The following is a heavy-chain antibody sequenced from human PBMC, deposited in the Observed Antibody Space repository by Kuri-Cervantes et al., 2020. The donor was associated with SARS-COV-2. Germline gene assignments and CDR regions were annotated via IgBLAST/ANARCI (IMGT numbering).Heavy chain of an antibody. D-gene: IGHD3-3*01. CDR2: ISSSGSTI. J-gene: IGHJ6*02. CDR3: ARDPRGVVNPYYYYGMDV. Sequence: GESLKISCAASGFTFSDYYMSWIRQAPGKGLEWVSYISSSGSTIYYADSVKGRFTTSRDNAKNSLYLQMNSLRAEDTAVYYCARDPRGVVNPYYYYGMDVWGQGTTVTVSS. V-gene: IGHV3-11*01. CDR1: GFTFSDYY.